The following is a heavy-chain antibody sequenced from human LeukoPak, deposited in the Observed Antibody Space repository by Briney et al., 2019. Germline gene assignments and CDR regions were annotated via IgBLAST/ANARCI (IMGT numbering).Heavy chain of an antibody. CDR2: ISWNSGSI. J-gene: IGHJ4*02. D-gene: IGHD3-9*01. CDR1: GFTFDDYA. Sequence: GGSLRLSCAASGFTFDDYAMHWVRQVPGKGLEWVSGISWNSGSIGYADSVKGRFTISRDNAKNSLYLEMNSLRAEDTALYYCAKDSSYDILTGSGFDYWGQGTLVTVSS. V-gene: IGHV3-9*01. CDR3: AKDSSYDILTGSGFDY.